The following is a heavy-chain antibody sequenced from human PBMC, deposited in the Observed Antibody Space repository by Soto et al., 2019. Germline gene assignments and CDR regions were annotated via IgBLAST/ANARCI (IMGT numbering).Heavy chain of an antibody. CDR1: GASISGSKC. Sequence: LSLTCAVSGASISGSKCRSWVRQPPGKGLEWIGDIYHSGTTNYNPSLKSRFTMSVDKSKSQFSLNLTSVTAADTAVYYCARDKANVGGYNQFDPWGPGTMVTVSS. D-gene: IGHD3-16*01. CDR2: IYHSGTT. V-gene: IGHV4-4*02. J-gene: IGHJ5*02. CDR3: ARDKANVGGYNQFDP.